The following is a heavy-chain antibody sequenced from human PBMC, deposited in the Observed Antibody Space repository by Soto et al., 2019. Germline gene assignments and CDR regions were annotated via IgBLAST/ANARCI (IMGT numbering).Heavy chain of an antibody. CDR1: GFTFDDYA. V-gene: IGHV3-48*01. Sequence: PGWSLRLSCVASGFTFDDYAMHWVRQAPGKGLEWVSYISSSSSTIHYADSVKGRFAISRGNAKNSLYLQMNSLRAEDTAVYYCARSQALGGYVGGLDYWGQGTLVTVSS. CDR3: ARSQALGGYVGGLDY. CDR2: ISSSSSTI. D-gene: IGHD3-10*01. J-gene: IGHJ4*02.